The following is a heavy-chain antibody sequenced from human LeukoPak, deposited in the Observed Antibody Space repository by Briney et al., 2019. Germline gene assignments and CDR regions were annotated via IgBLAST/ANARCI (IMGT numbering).Heavy chain of an antibody. V-gene: IGHV3-9*01. J-gene: IGHJ4*02. CDR1: GFTFDGYA. CDR2: ISWNSGSI. Sequence: PGRSLRLSCAASGFTFDGYAMHWVRQAPGKGLEWVSGISWNSGSIGYADSVKGRFTISRDNAKNSLYLQMDSLRVEDTAVYYCGRSRTYSIYWGQGTLVTVSS. D-gene: IGHD1-26*01. CDR3: GRSRTYSIY.